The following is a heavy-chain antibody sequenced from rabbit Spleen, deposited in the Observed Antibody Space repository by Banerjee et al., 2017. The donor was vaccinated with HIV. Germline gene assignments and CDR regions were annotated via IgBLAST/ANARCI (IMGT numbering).Heavy chain of an antibody. CDR1: GFTISNKYY. D-gene: IGHD1-1*01. CDR2: IYPDSSGST. Sequence: QEQLVESGGGLVQPEGSLTLTCKASGFTISNKYYTCWVRQAPGKGLECGACIYPDSSGSTYYANWAKGRLTISKTSSTTVTLQVTRLTAADTATYFCARDTSSSFSSYGMDLWGQGTLVTVS. CDR3: ARDTSSSFSSYGMDL. J-gene: IGHJ6*01. V-gene: IGHV1S45*01.